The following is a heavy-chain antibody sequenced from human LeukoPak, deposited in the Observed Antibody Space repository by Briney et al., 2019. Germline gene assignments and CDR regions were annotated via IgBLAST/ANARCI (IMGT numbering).Heavy chain of an antibody. CDR2: ISYDGSNK. V-gene: IGHV3-30*04. J-gene: IGHJ4*02. D-gene: IGHD6-13*01. CDR3: ARDPVAAALDY. CDR1: GFTFSSYA. Sequence: GGSLRLSCAASGFTFSSYAMHWVRQAPGKGLEWVALISYDGSNKYYADSVKGRFTISRDNAKNSLYLQMNSLRAEDTAVYYCARDPVAAALDYWGQGTLVTVSS.